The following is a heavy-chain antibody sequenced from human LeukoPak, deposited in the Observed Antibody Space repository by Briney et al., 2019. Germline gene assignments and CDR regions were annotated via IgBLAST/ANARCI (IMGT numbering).Heavy chain of an antibody. CDR2: IYYSGST. V-gene: IGHV4-30-4*02. Sequence: SETLSLTCTVSGGSISSGDYYWSWIRQPPGKGLEWIGYIYYSGSTYYNPSLKSRVTISVDTSKNQFSLKLSSVTAADTAVYYCARVTNEVHSSSWYVGYWGQGTLVTVSS. J-gene: IGHJ4*02. CDR1: GGSISSGDYY. CDR3: ARVTNEVHSSSWYVGY. D-gene: IGHD6-13*01.